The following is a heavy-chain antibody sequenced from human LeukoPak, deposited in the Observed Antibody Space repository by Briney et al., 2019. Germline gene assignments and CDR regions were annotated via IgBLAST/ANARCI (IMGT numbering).Heavy chain of an antibody. CDR3: ARGPYDFWSAYWFAP. CDR2: IYTSGST. Sequence: PSETLSLTCTVSGGSISSYYWSWIRQPAAKGLEWIGRIYTSGSTNYNPSLKSRVTMSVDTSKNQFSLKLSSVTAADTAVYYCARGPYDFWSAYWFAPWGQGTLVTVSS. D-gene: IGHD3-3*01. J-gene: IGHJ5*02. CDR1: GGSISSYY. V-gene: IGHV4-4*07.